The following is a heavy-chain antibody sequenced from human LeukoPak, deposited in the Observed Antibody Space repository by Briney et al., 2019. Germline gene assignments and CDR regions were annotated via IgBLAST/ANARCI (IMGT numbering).Heavy chain of an antibody. J-gene: IGHJ6*03. CDR2: IYTSGST. CDR3: ARDVYYYDRSGPRGNYYYYMDV. CDR1: GYSISSGYY. V-gene: IGHV4-61*02. Sequence: PSETLSLTCTVSGYSISSGYYWGCIRQPAGKGLEWIGLIYTSGSTNYNPSLKSRVTISVDTSKNQFSLKLSSVTAADTAVYYCARDVYYYDRSGPRGNYYYYMDVWGKGTTVTISS. D-gene: IGHD3-22*01.